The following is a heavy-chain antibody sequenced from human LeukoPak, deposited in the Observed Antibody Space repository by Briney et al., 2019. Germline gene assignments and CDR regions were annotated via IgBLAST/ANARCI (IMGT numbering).Heavy chain of an antibody. V-gene: IGHV1-46*01. CDR1: GGTFSSYA. J-gene: IGHJ4*02. CDR3: ARADSSSWSADY. CDR2: INPSGGST. D-gene: IGHD6-13*01. Sequence: ASVKVSCKASGGTFSSYAISWVRQAPGQGLEWMGIINPSGGSTSYAQKFQGRVTMTRDTSTSTVYMELSSLRSEDTAVYYCARADSSSWSADYWGQGTLVTVSS.